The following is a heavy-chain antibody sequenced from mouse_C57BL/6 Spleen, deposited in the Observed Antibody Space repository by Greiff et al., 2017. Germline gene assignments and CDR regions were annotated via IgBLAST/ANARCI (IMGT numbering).Heavy chain of an antibody. J-gene: IGHJ3*01. Sequence: EVQGVESGGGLVKPGASLKLSCAASGFTFSSYAMSWVRQTPEKGLEWVATISAGGSYTYYPDNVKGRFTISRDNAKNNLYLQMSHLKSEDTAMYYCAREDYGDWAYWGQGTLVTVSA. CDR2: ISAGGSYT. D-gene: IGHD1-1*02. CDR3: AREDYGDWAY. V-gene: IGHV5-4*01. CDR1: GFTFSSYA.